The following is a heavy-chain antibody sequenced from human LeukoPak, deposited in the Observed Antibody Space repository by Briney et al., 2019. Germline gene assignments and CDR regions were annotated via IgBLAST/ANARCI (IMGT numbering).Heavy chain of an antibody. J-gene: IGHJ4*02. V-gene: IGHV3-23*01. CDR1: GFTFSSSA. D-gene: IGHD1-26*01. Sequence: PGGSLRPSRAASGFTFSSSAMSWVRQAPGKGLEWVSAISASGGSTYYADSVKGRFTISRDNSKNTLYLQLNSLRAEDTAVYYCAKALLGATRGIDYWGQGTLVTVSS. CDR3: AKALLGATRGIDY. CDR2: ISASGGST.